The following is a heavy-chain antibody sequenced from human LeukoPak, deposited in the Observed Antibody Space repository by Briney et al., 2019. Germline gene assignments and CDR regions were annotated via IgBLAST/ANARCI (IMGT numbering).Heavy chain of an antibody. J-gene: IGHJ4*02. V-gene: IGHV4-59*04. Sequence: PGGSLRLSCSASGFAFSSYAMHWVRQPPGKGLEWIGIIKDSGYTYYSPSLKSRVTISVDTSKNQFSLELSSATASDTAVYYCARRYCTTTTCFYFDYWGQGILVTVSS. CDR2: IKDSGYT. D-gene: IGHD2-8*01. CDR1: GFAFSSYAMH. CDR3: ARRYCTTTTCFYFDY.